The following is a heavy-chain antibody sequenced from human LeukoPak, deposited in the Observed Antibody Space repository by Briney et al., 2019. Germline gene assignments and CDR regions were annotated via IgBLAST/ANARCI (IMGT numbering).Heavy chain of an antibody. J-gene: IGHJ4*02. V-gene: IGHV3-15*01. D-gene: IGHD1-26*01. CDR2: IKSKPDGGTT. CDR3: ITRLVGATKEDY. CDR1: GFTFSNAR. Sequence: GGSLRLSCAASGFTFSNARMHWVRQAPGKGLGWVGRIKSKPDGGTTDYAAPVKGRFIISRDDSKNTLYLQMSSLKTEDTAVYYCITRLVGATKEDYWGQGTLVTVSS.